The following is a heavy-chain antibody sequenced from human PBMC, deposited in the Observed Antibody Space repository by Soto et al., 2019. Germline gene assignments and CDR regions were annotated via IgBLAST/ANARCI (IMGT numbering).Heavy chain of an antibody. CDR3: ARGGAVITHNEYFQH. V-gene: IGHV1-18*04. J-gene: IGHJ1*01. Sequence: ASVKVSCKASGYTFTSYGISWVRKAPGQGLEWMGWISAYNGNTNYAQKLQGRVTMTTDTSTSTAYMELRSLRSDDTAVYYCARGGAVITHNEYFQHWGQGTLVTVSS. D-gene: IGHD3-22*01. CDR1: GYTFTSYG. CDR2: ISAYNGNT.